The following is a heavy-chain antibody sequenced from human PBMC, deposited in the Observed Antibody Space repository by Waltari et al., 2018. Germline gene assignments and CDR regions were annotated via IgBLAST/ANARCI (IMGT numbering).Heavy chain of an antibody. J-gene: IGHJ6*02. CDR1: VGSFSGYY. D-gene: IGHD3-10*01. V-gene: IGHV4-34*01. CDR3: ARRAITAYYYYGMDV. Sequence: QVQLQQWGAGLLKPSETLSLTCAVYVGSFSGYYWSWIRQPPGKGLEWIGEINHSGSTNYNPSLKSRVTISVDTSKNQFSLKLSSVTAADTAVYYCARRAITAYYYYGMDVWGQGTTVTVSS. CDR2: INHSGST.